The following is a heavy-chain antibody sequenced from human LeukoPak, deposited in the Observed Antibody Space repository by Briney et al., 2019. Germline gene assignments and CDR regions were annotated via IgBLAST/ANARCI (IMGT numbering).Heavy chain of an antibody. CDR2: IKSKTDGGTT. Sequence: PGGSLRLSCAASGSTFSNAWMSWVRQAPGKGLEWVGRIKSKTDGGTTDYAAPVKGRFTISRDDSKNTLYLQMNSLKTEDTAVYYCTTVGVIVGAHLDYWGQGTLVTVSS. J-gene: IGHJ4*02. CDR1: GSTFSNAW. V-gene: IGHV3-15*01. D-gene: IGHD1-26*01. CDR3: TTVGVIVGAHLDY.